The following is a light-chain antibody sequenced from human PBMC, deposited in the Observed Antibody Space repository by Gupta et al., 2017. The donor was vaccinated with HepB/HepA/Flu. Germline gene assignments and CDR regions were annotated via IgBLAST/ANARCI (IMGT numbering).Light chain of an antibody. CDR2: NNN. CDR1: GSNIGSNT. Sequence: QSVLTPPPSASGTPGQRVSISCSGSGSNIGSNTVNWYRQRPGTAPKLLIYNNNQRPSGVPDRFSGSKSGTSASLAISGLQAEDEADFYCAAWDDSLIFYVFGTGTKVTVL. V-gene: IGLV1-44*01. J-gene: IGLJ1*01. CDR3: AAWDDSLIFYV.